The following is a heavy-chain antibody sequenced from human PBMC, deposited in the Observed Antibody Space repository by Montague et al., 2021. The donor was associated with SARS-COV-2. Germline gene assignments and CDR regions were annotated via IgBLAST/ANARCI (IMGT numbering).Heavy chain of an antibody. V-gene: IGHV4-61*02. CDR3: ARDYYDSTGLNWFDP. J-gene: IGHJ5*02. D-gene: IGHD3-22*01. Sequence: TLSLTCAVSGGSIITGSNFYWGWLRQSAGKGLEWIGRIHSSGGTNYNPSLKSRLTMSVDSSADQFSLKLTSVTAADTAVYYCARDYYDSTGLNWFDPWGQGLLVTVSS. CDR1: GGSIITGSNFY. CDR2: IHSSGGT.